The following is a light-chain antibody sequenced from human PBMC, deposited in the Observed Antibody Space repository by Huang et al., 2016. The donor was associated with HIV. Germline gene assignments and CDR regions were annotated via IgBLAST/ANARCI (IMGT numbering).Light chain of an antibody. CDR2: GTS. CDR1: QSVSSSY. CDR3: QQYGSSYT. V-gene: IGKV3-20*01. J-gene: IGKJ2*01. Sequence: EIVLTQSPGTLSLSPGERATLSCRASQSVSSSYLAWYRQRPCQAPRLVIYGTSNRATGIPDRFSGSGSGTDFTLTISRLEPEDFAVYYCQQYGSSYTFGQGTKLEIK.